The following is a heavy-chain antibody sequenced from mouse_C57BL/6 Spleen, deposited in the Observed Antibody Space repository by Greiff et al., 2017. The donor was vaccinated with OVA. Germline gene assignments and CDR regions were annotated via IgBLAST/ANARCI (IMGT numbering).Heavy chain of an antibody. CDR2: IDPSDSYT. J-gene: IGHJ4*01. CDR1: GYTFTSYW. D-gene: IGHD2-3*01. V-gene: IGHV1-69*01. CDR3: ARWDGYHYAMEY. Sequence: VQLQQPGAELVMPGASVKLSCKASGYTFTSYWMHWVKQRPGQGLEWIGEIDPSDSYTNYNQKFKGKSTLTVDKSSSTAYMQLSSLTSEDSAVYYCARWDGYHYAMEYWGQGTSVTVSS.